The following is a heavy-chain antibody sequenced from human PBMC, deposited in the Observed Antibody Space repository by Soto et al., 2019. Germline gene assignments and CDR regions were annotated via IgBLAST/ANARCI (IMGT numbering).Heavy chain of an antibody. CDR3: ARGTYFDY. CDR2: ISANNDHT. V-gene: IGHV1-18*01. CDR1: EYTLNTYG. Sequence: QVQLVQSGAEVKKPGASVKVSCKASEYTLNTYGITWVRLAPGQGLEWMGWISANNDHTNYPQKLQGRVTMTTDTSTSTAYMELRSLTSDDTAVYYCARGTYFDYWGQGTLATVSS. J-gene: IGHJ4*02.